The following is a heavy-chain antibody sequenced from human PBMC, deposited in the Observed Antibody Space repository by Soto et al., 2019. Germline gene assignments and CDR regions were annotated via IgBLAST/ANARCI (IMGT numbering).Heavy chain of an antibody. V-gene: IGHV3-64*01. CDR1: GFTFSSSA. CDR2: ISSNGGST. Sequence: EVQLVESGGGLVQPGGSLRLSCAASGFTFSSSAMHWVRQAPGKGLEYVSPISSNGGSTYYANSVKGRFTISRDNSKNTLYIQMVSLRDEDMAVYYGAGGVGQWPTPPGYWGQGTLVTVSS. D-gene: IGHD6-19*01. J-gene: IGHJ4*02. CDR3: AGGVGQWPTPPGY.